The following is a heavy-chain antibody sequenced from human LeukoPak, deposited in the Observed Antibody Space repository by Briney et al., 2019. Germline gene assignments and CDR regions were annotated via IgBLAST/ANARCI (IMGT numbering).Heavy chain of an antibody. V-gene: IGHV3-21*01. CDR3: ARVYSSSLRGNWFDP. Sequence: GGSLRLSCAASGFIFSTYGMNWVRQAPGKGLEWVSSISTSRSYIYYADSVKGRFTLSRDNAKNSLYLQMNSLRAEDTAVYYCARVYSSSLRGNWFDPWGQGTLVTVSS. CDR2: ISTSRSYI. D-gene: IGHD6-6*01. CDR1: GFIFSTYG. J-gene: IGHJ5*02.